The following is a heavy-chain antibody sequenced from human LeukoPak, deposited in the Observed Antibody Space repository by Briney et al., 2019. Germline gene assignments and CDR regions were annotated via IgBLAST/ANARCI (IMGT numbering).Heavy chain of an antibody. CDR1: GFTFSSYL. CDR3: ASELRFLEWLPDY. CDR2: ISGSGDNT. V-gene: IGHV3-23*01. D-gene: IGHD3-3*01. Sequence: PGGSLRLSCAASGFTFSSYLMSWVRQAPGKGLEWVSGISGSGDNTYYAASVQGRFTISRDNSKNTLYLQMNSLRAEDTAVYYCASELRFLEWLPDYWDQGTLVTVSS. J-gene: IGHJ4*02.